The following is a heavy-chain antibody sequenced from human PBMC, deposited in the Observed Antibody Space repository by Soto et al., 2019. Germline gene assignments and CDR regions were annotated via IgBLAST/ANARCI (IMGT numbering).Heavy chain of an antibody. D-gene: IGHD3-10*01. V-gene: IGHV3-73*01. Sequence: GGSLRLSCAASGFIFSGSAFPWVRQASGKGPEWVGRIRNKANSYETAYSASVRGRFTISRDDSKNTAYLQMNSLKTEDTALYYCTRPSHDTSSYFQHEDYYSDFWGPGTLVTVSS. CDR2: IRNKANSYET. CDR1: GFIFSGSA. J-gene: IGHJ4*02. CDR3: TRPSHDTSSYFQHEDYYSDF.